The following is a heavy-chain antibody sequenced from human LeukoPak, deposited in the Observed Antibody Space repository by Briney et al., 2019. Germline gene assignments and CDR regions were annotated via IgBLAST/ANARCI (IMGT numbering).Heavy chain of an antibody. CDR3: ARNLHGYSYGTDC. CDR2: ISSTGSTI. J-gene: IGHJ4*02. V-gene: IGHV3-48*03. Sequence: GGSLRLSCAASGFTFSSYEMNWVRQAPGKGLEWVSYISSTGSTIYYADSLKGRFTISRDNAKNSLYLQMNSLRAEDTAVYYCARNLHGYSYGTDCWGQGTLVTVSS. D-gene: IGHD5-18*01. CDR1: GFTFSSYE.